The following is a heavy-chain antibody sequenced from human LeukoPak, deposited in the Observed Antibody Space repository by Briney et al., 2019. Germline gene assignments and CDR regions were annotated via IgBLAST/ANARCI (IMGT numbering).Heavy chain of an antibody. V-gene: IGHV3-23*01. D-gene: IGHD2-15*01. Sequence: GGSLRLSCAASGFTFNNYAMSWVRQAPGKGLEWVSAISGTGDATWYPDSVKGRFTISRDKSRNTVYLQMNSLRAEDTALYYCARGYSRAAFDIWGQGTVVAVSS. J-gene: IGHJ3*02. CDR1: GFTFNNYA. CDR3: ARGYSRAAFDI. CDR2: ISGTGDAT.